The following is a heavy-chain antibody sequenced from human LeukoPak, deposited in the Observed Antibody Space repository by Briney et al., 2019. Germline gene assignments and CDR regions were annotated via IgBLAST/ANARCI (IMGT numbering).Heavy chain of an antibody. V-gene: IGHV4-39*07. CDR2: IYYSGST. Sequence: PSETLSLTCSVSGGSISTYYWTWIRQPPGKGLEWIGSIYYSGSTYYNPSLKSRVTISVDTSKNQFSLKLSSVTAADTAVYYCARWGLKGYWGQGTLVTVSS. CDR3: ARWGLKGY. D-gene: IGHD3-16*01. CDR1: GGSISTYY. J-gene: IGHJ4*02.